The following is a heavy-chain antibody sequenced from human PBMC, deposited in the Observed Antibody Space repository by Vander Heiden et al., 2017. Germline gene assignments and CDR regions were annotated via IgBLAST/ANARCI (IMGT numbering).Heavy chain of an antibody. J-gene: IGHJ3*02. CDR3: ASIVVVTATDGGDAFDI. D-gene: IGHD2-21*02. CDR2: IWYDGSKK. Sequence: QVQLVESGGGVVQPGRSLRLSCAASGFTFSSYGMHWGRQAPGKGLEWVAVIWYDGSKKYYADSVKGRFTISRDNSKNTLYLQMNSLRAEDTAVYYCASIVVVTATDGGDAFDIWGQGTMVTVSS. V-gene: IGHV3-33*01. CDR1: GFTFSSYG.